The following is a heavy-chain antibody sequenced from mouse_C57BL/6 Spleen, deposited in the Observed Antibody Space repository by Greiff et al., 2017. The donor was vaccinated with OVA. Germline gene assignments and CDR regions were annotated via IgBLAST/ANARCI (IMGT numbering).Heavy chain of an antibody. V-gene: IGHV5-6*01. D-gene: IGHD4-1*01. J-gene: IGHJ2*01. CDR3: ARHGNPFDY. CDR1: GFTFSSYG. CDR2: ISSGGGYT. Sequence: EVQVVESGGDLVKPGGSLKLSCAASGFTFSSYGMSWVRQTPDKRLEWVATISSGGGYTYYPASVKGRFTISRDNAKNPLYLQMSSLKSEDTAMYYCARHGNPFDYWGQGTTLTVSS.